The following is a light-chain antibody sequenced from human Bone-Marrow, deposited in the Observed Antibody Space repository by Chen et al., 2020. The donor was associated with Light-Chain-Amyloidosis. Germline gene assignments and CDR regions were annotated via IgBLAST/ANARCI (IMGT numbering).Light chain of an antibody. Sequence: QSALTQPASVSGSLGKAITVSCSGSSGGIGNYFLVSWFQRPPSKAPRLIFDEVHKRSAGVSSLSPGTKSGSTASLPIFGLQAADDAAYHCLPSAGGHRPWVFGGGTKVTV. CDR1: SGGIGNYFL. CDR3: LPSAGGHRPWV. CDR2: EVH. J-gene: IGLJ3*02. V-gene: IGLV2-23*02.